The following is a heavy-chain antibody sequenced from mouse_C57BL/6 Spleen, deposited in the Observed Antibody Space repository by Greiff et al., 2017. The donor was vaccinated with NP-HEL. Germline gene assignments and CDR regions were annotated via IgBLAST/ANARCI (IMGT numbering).Heavy chain of an antibody. CDR3: AREGSNSWFAY. Sequence: DVQLVESGGGLVKPGGSLKLSCAASGFTFSSYAMSWVRQTPEKRLEWVATISDGGSYTYYPDNVKGRFTISRDNAKNNLYLQMSHLKSEDTAMYYCAREGSNSWFAYWGQGTLVTVSA. CDR2: ISDGGSYT. D-gene: IGHD4-1*01. CDR1: GFTFSSYA. V-gene: IGHV5-4*01. J-gene: IGHJ3*01.